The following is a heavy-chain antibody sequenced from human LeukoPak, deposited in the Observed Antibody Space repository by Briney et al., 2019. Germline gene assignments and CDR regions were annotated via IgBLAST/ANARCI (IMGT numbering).Heavy chain of an antibody. CDR1: GYTLTELS. D-gene: IGHD3-22*01. CDR2: FDPEDGET. CDR3: ATGNITMIVVDAFHI. Sequence: ASVKVSCKVSGYTLTELSMHWVRQAPGKGLEWMGGFDPEDGETIYAQKFQGRVTMTEDTSTDTAYMELSSLRSEDTAVYYCATGNITMIVVDAFHIWGHGTMVTVSS. V-gene: IGHV1-24*01. J-gene: IGHJ3*02.